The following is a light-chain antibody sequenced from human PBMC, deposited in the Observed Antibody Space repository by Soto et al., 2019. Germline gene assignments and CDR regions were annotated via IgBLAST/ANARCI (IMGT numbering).Light chain of an antibody. CDR1: QSVSSN. Sequence: DIVMTQSPATLSVSPGERATLSCRASQSVSSNLAWYQQKPGQAPRLLIYGASTRATGVPARFSGRGSGTEFTLTISSLQSEDFAVYYCQQYTNWPPNPFGQGTRLEIK. V-gene: IGKV3-15*01. J-gene: IGKJ5*01. CDR3: QQYTNWPPNP. CDR2: GAS.